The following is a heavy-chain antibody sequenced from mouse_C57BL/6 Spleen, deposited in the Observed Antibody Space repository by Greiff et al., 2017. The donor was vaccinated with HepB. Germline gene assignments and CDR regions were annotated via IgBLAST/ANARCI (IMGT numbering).Heavy chain of an antibody. Sequence: QVQLKQPGAELVKPGASVKMSCKASGYTFTSYWITWVKQRPGQGLEWIGDIYPGSGSTNYNEKFKSKATLTVDTSSSTAYMQLSSLTSEDSAVYYCARIVTDYYAMDYWGQGTSVTVSS. V-gene: IGHV1-55*01. J-gene: IGHJ4*01. D-gene: IGHD2-5*01. CDR1: GYTFTSYW. CDR3: ARIVTDYYAMDY. CDR2: IYPGSGST.